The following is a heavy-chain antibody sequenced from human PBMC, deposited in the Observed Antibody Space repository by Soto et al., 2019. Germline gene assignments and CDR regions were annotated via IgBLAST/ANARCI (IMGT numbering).Heavy chain of an antibody. CDR1: GFAFSEYY. Sequence: GGSLRLSCAASGFAFSEYYMTWIRQAPGKGLEWISDISSSGIYTNYADSVKGRFTISRDNAKTSLYLQLNSLRAEDTAVYYCARDRGNSVTPNDYWGQGTLVTVSS. CDR3: ARDRGNSVTPNDY. D-gene: IGHD4-17*01. V-gene: IGHV3-11*06. J-gene: IGHJ4*02. CDR2: ISSSGIYT.